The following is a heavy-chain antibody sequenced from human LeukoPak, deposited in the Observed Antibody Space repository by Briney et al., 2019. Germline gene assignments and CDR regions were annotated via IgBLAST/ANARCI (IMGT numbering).Heavy chain of an antibody. CDR3: AREQSIAAAPDY. Sequence: GASVKVSCKASGYTFTSYDINWVRQATGQGLEWMGWMNPNSGNTGYAQKFQGRVTMTRNTSISTAYMELSSLRSEDTAVYYCAREQSIAAAPDYWGQGTLVTVSS. D-gene: IGHD6-13*01. J-gene: IGHJ4*02. CDR2: MNPNSGNT. CDR1: GYTFTSYD. V-gene: IGHV1-8*01.